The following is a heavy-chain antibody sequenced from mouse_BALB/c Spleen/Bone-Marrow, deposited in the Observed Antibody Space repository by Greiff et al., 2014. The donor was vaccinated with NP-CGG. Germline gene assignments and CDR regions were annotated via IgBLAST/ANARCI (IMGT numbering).Heavy chain of an antibody. V-gene: IGHV1-87*01. CDR3: ARGRNYYGSSYYFDY. Sequence: VKLVESGAELARPGASVKLSCKASGYTFTSYWMQWVKQRPGQGLEWIGAIYPVDGDTRYTQKFRGKATLTADKSSSTAYMQLSSLASEDSAVYYCARGRNYYGSSYYFDYWGQGTTLTVSS. D-gene: IGHD1-1*01. J-gene: IGHJ2*01. CDR2: IYPVDGDT. CDR1: GYTFTSYW.